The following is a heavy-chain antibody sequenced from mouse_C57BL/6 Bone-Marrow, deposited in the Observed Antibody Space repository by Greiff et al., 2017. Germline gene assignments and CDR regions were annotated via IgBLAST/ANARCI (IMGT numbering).Heavy chain of an antibody. Sequence: QVQLKQPGAELVKPGASVKLSCKASGYTFTSYWMHWVKQRPGQGLEWIGEIDPSDSYTNYNQKFKGKSTLTVDKSSSTAYMQLSSLTSEDSAVYYCAKTAQAWEFAYWGQGTLVTVSA. J-gene: IGHJ3*01. CDR3: AKTAQAWEFAY. V-gene: IGHV1-69*01. CDR2: IDPSDSYT. CDR1: GYTFTSYW. D-gene: IGHD3-2*02.